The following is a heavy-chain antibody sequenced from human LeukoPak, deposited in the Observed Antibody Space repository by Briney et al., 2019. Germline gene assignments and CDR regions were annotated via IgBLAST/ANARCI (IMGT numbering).Heavy chain of an antibody. Sequence: GGSLGLSCAASGFTFSSYAMNWVRQAPGKGLEWVSTILSGGSTYYADSVKGRFTISRDTSKNTLYLQMNSLRPEDTAVYYCAKDMVAAANWFDPWGQGTLVTVSS. J-gene: IGHJ5*02. CDR2: ILSGGST. D-gene: IGHD6-13*01. V-gene: IGHV3-23*01. CDR3: AKDMVAAANWFDP. CDR1: GFTFSSYA.